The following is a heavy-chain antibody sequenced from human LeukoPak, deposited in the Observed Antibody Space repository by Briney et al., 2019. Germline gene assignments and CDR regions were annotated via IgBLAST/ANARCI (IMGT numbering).Heavy chain of an antibody. CDR3: ARGSYGSGSYYIVY. CDR2: IYYSGGT. D-gene: IGHD3-10*01. J-gene: IGHJ4*02. CDR1: GGSISSSSYY. V-gene: IGHV4-39*07. Sequence: SETLSRTCTVSGGSISSSSYYWGWIRQPPGKELEWIGSIYYSGGTYYNPSLKSRVTISVDTSKNQFSLELSSVTAADTAVYYCARGSYGSGSYYIVYWGQGTLVTVSS.